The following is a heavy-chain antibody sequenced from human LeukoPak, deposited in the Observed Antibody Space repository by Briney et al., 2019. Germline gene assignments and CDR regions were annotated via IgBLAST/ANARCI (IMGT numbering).Heavy chain of an antibody. D-gene: IGHD5-24*01. Sequence: SETLSLTCTVSGGSISRYYWSWIRQPPGKGLEWIGYIYYSGSTNYNPSLKSRVTISVDTSKNQFSLKLSSVTAADTAVYYCARGDGYNYWYYYYGMDVWGQGTTVTVSS. CDR3: ARGDGYNYWYYYYGMDV. CDR2: IYYSGST. CDR1: GGSISRYY. V-gene: IGHV4-59*08. J-gene: IGHJ6*02.